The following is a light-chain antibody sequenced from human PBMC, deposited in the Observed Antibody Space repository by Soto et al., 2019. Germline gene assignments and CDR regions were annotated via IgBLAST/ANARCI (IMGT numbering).Light chain of an antibody. Sequence: EIVLTQSPGTLSLSPGERATLSCRASQSVSSSYLAWYQQKPGQAPRLLIYGASSRATGIPDGFSGSGSGTEFTLTISGLGPEDCALYYCQHYGKSRGTFGQGTNVQIK. CDR1: QSVSSSY. CDR2: GAS. CDR3: QHYGKSRGT. V-gene: IGKV3-20*01. J-gene: IGKJ1*01.